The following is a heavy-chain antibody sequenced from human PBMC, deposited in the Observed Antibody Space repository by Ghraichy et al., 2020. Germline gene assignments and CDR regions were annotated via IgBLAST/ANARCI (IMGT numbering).Heavy chain of an antibody. V-gene: IGHV4-34*01. CDR3: AREIGIAAAGRFDY. J-gene: IGHJ4*02. Sequence: SETLSLTCAVYGGSFSGYYWSWIRQPPGKGLEWIGEINHSGSTNYNPSLKSRVTISVDTSKNQFSLKLSSVTAADTAVYYCAREIGIAAAGRFDYWGQGTLVTVSS. CDR2: INHSGST. D-gene: IGHD6-13*01. CDR1: GGSFSGYY.